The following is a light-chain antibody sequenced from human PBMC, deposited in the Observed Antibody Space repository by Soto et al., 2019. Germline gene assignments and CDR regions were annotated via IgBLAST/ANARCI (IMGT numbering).Light chain of an antibody. Sequence: DIQMTQSPSSLSASVGDRVTITCRASQSISSYLNWYQQKPGKAPKLLIYAASSLQSGVPSRFSGSGSGTDFTVTISNLQPEDFATYYCQQSYSRPRTFGGGTKVEIK. CDR2: AAS. V-gene: IGKV1-39*01. J-gene: IGKJ4*01. CDR3: QQSYSRPRT. CDR1: QSISSY.